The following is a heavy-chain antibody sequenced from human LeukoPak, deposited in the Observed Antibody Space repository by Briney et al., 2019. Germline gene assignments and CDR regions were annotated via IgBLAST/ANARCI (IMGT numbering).Heavy chain of an antibody. J-gene: IGHJ4*02. CDR1: GFTFSSYA. CDR3: ARDQWAVDGTGEVFDY. V-gene: IGHV3-23*01. CDR2: ISGSGGST. Sequence: GGSLRLSCAASGFTFSSYAMSWVRQAPGKGLEWVSAISGSGGSTYYADSVKGRFTISRDNSKNTLYLQMNSLRAEDTAVYYCARDQWAVDGTGEVFDYWGQGTLVTVSS. D-gene: IGHD6-19*01.